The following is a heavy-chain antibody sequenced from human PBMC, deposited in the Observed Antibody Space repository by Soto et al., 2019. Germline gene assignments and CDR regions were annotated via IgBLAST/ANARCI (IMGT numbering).Heavy chain of an antibody. D-gene: IGHD3-10*01. J-gene: IGHJ4*02. CDR3: AATEGFGELFYYFDY. CDR2: IWYDGSNK. V-gene: IGHV3-33*01. CDR1: GFTFSSYG. Sequence: GGSLRLSCAASGFTFSSYGMHWVRQAPGKGLEWVAVIWYDGSNKYYADSVKGRFTISRDNSKNTLYLQMNSLRAEDTAVYYCAATEGFGELFYYFDYWGQGTLVTVSS.